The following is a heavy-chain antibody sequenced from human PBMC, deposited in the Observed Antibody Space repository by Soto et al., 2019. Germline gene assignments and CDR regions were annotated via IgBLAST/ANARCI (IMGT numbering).Heavy chain of an antibody. CDR1: WFTVTSYY. J-gene: IGHJ6*02. CDR2: IYTGGNT. D-gene: IGHD3-10*01. Sequence: VGSLRLSCAASWFTVTSYYMSWVRQAPGKGLEWVSLIYTGGNTYYADSVKGRFTISRDNSKNTLYLQMNSLRAEDTAVYYCARDYYYGSGNYYRADYYHYGMDVWGQGTTVTVSS. V-gene: IGHV3-53*01. CDR3: ARDYYYGSGNYYRADYYHYGMDV.